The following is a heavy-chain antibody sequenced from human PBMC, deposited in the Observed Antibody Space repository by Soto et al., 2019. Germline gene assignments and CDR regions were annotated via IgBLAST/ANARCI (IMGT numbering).Heavy chain of an antibody. D-gene: IGHD3-22*01. CDR1: GGSISSSNW. CDR2: IYHSGST. V-gene: IGHV4-4*02. J-gene: IGHJ4*02. CDR3: ARDPNYYDSSGYYSQGGFDY. Sequence: QVQLQESGPGLVKPSGTLSLTCAVSGGSISSSNWWSWVRQPPGKGLEWIGEIYHSGSTNYNPSLKSRVTISVDKSTNQVALKLSSVTAADTAVYYCARDPNYYDSSGYYSQGGFDYWGQGTLVTVSS.